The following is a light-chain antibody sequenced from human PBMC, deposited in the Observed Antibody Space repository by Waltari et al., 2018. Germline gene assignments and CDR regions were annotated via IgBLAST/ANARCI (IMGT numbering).Light chain of an antibody. CDR2: AAS. Sequence: DIQMTQFPSSLSASVGDRVTISCRASQNINRYLNWYQQKPGKAAKLLICAASTLQSGVPSRFSGSGSGTDVTLTISSLQPEDSASYYCQQSYRTPYTFGQGSKV. CDR3: QQSYRTPYT. CDR1: QNINRY. V-gene: IGKV1-39*01. J-gene: IGKJ2*01.